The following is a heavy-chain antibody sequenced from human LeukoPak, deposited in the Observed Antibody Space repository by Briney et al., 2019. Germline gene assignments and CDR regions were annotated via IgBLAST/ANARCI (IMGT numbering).Heavy chain of an antibody. D-gene: IGHD1-26*01. J-gene: IGHJ6*02. CDR1: GFPFSSYW. CDR2: ISYDGSNK. V-gene: IGHV3-30*03. Sequence: PGGSLRLSCVASGFPFSSYWMTWVRQAPGKGLEWVAVISYDGSNKYYADSVKGRFTISRDNSKNTLYLQMNSLRAEDTAVYYCAREWWELHEASDYYGMDVWGQGTTVTVSS. CDR3: AREWWELHEASDYYGMDV.